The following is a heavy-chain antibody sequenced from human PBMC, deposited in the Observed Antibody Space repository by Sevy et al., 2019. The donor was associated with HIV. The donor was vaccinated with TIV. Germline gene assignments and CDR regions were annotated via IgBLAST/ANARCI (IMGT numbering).Heavy chain of an antibody. J-gene: IGHJ6*03. Sequence: ASVKVSCKASGGSFTTYGINWVRQAPGQGLEWMGRIIPVFGTARYAQKFQGRVTISADKSTCTAYMELSSLRSEDTAGYYCARTPPCSPTRDDEPYYYFMAVWGTGTTVTVSS. D-gene: IGHD3-10*02. CDR3: ARTPPCSPTRDDEPYYYFMAV. CDR1: GGSFTTYG. CDR2: IIPVFGTA. V-gene: IGHV1-69*06.